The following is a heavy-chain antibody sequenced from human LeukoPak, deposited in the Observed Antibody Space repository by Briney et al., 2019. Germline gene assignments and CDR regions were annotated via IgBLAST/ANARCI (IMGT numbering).Heavy chain of an antibody. CDR2: INPKSGGT. CDR1: GYTFTGYY. D-gene: IGHD2-15*01. V-gene: IGHV1-2*02. J-gene: IGHJ4*02. Sequence: GASVKVSCKASGYTFTGYYMHWVRQAPGQGLEWMGWINPKSGGTNYAQKFQGRVTMTRDTSISTAYMELSRLKSDDTAVYYCARNSLRLGYCSGGSCYPSDFWGQGTLVTVSS. CDR3: ARNSLRLGYCSGGSCYPSDF.